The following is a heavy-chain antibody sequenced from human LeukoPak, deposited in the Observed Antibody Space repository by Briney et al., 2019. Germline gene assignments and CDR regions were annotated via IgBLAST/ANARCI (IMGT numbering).Heavy chain of an antibody. V-gene: IGHV3-7*01. CDR2: IKKDGSES. D-gene: IGHD2-2*01. CDR3: ARIRQYVYDY. Sequence: GGSLRLSCVASGFTFSSYWMTWVRQVSGKGLEWVATIKKDGSESYYVDSVKGRFTIPRDNAMNSLYLQMNSLRAEDTAVYYCARIRQYVYDYWGQGTLVTVSS. CDR1: GFTFSSYW. J-gene: IGHJ4*02.